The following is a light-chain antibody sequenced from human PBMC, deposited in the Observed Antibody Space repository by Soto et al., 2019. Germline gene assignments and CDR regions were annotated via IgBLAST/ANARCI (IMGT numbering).Light chain of an antibody. CDR1: QGISNW. CDR3: QQANSFPPT. Sequence: DIQMTQSPSSVSASVGDRVTITWRASQGISNWLAWYQQKPGKAPKLLIYAASSLQSGVPSRFSGSGSGTDFTLTISSLQPEDFATYYCQQANSFPPTFGGGTKVEIK. CDR2: AAS. V-gene: IGKV1D-12*01. J-gene: IGKJ4*01.